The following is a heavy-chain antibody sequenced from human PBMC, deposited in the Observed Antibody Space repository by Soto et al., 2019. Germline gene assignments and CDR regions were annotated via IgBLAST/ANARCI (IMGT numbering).Heavy chain of an antibody. V-gene: IGHV1-69*01. D-gene: IGHD3-22*01. CDR3: ARMNYYDSSEDY. CDR1: GVTFSSYA. Sequence: QVQLVQSGAEVNKPGSSVKVSCKASGVTFSSYAISWVRQAPGQGLEWIGGIIPIFGTANYAQQFQGRVTITADESTSTAYMALSSLRSEDTAVYYCARMNYYDSSEDYWGQGTMVTVSS. CDR2: IIPIFGTA. J-gene: IGHJ4*02.